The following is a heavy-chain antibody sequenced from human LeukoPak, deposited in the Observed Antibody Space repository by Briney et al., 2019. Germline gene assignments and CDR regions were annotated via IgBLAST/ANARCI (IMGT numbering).Heavy chain of an antibody. D-gene: IGHD3-10*01. CDR2: ISSSSSTI. V-gene: IGHV3-48*01. Sequence: PGGSLRLSCAASGFTFSSYSMNWVRQAPGKGLEWVSYISSSSSTIYYADSVKGRFTISRDNAKNSLYLQMNSLRAEDTAVYYCARARRVVRGDIDYWGQGTLVTVSS. CDR1: GFTFSSYS. CDR3: ARARRVVRGDIDY. J-gene: IGHJ4*02.